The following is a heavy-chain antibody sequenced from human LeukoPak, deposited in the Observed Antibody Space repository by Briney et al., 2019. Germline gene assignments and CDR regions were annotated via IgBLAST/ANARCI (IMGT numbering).Heavy chain of an antibody. CDR1: GGSFSGYY. CDR2: INHSGST. Sequence: SETLSLTCAVYGGSFSGYYWSWIRQPPGKGLEWIGEINHSGSTNYNPSLKSRVTISVDTSKNQFSLKLSSVTAADTAVYYCARGRRYYDSSGYYVVYYYYGMDVWGQGTTVTVSS. V-gene: IGHV4-34*01. D-gene: IGHD3-22*01. CDR3: ARGRRYYDSSGYYVVYYYYGMDV. J-gene: IGHJ6*02.